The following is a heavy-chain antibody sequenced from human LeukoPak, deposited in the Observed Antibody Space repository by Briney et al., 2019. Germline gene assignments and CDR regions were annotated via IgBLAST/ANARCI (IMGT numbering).Heavy chain of an antibody. CDR3: TRAPYSNYVNLDY. J-gene: IGHJ4*02. D-gene: IGHD4-11*01. CDR2: IRSKAFGGTS. V-gene: IGHV3-49*04. CDR1: TFTFADYA. Sequence: RSLRLSCKASTFTFADYAMSWVRQAPGKGLEWVGFIRSKAFGGTSEYAASVKGRFTISRDDSKSIVYLQMNSLKTEDTAVYYCTRAPYSNYVNLDYWGQGTLVTVSS.